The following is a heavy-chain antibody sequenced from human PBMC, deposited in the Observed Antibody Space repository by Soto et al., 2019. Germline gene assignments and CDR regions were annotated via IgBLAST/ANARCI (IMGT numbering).Heavy chain of an antibody. Sequence: GASVNVSCKASGYTFTIYYMHWVLQAPGQGLEWMGIINPSGGSTSYAQKFQGRVTMTRDTSTSTVYMELSSLRSEDTAVYYCARDLLEYSGSSDIDAWGQGTLVTVSS. D-gene: IGHD6-6*01. CDR3: ARDLLEYSGSSDIDA. J-gene: IGHJ5*01. V-gene: IGHV1-46*01. CDR2: INPSGGST. CDR1: GYTFTIYY.